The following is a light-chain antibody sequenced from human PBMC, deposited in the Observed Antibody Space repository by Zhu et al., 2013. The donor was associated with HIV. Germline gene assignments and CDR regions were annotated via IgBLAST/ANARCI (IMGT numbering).Light chain of an antibody. J-gene: IGKJ2*03. CDR2: GAS. Sequence: EIVLTQSPGTLSLSPGERATLSCRASQSVSNNYLAWYQQKPGQAPRLLIYGASSRATGIPDRFSGSGSGTEFTLTISSLQSEDFAIYYCQQYDTLPYSFGQGTKLEIK. CDR1: QSVSNNY. CDR3: QQYDTLPYS. V-gene: IGKV3-20*01.